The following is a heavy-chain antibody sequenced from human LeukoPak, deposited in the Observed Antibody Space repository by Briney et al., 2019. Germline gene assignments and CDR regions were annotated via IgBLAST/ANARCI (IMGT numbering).Heavy chain of an antibody. J-gene: IGHJ4*02. CDR1: GFTFDDYA. Sequence: PGGSLRLSRAASGFTFDDYAMHWVRQAPGKGLEWVSGISWNSNTIGYVDSVRGRFTISRDNTMNSLYLQMSSLRAEDTAVYYCATDRGWRTSGYYLYYLEYWGQGTLVTYSS. CDR3: ATDRGWRTSGYYLYYLEY. D-gene: IGHD3-3*01. V-gene: IGHV3-9*01. CDR2: ISWNSNTI.